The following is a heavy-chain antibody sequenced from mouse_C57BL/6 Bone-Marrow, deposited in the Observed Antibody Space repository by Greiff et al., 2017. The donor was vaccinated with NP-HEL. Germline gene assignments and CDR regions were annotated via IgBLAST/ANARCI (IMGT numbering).Heavy chain of an antibody. Sequence: DVMLVESGGGLVQPGGSLKLSCAASGFTFSDYYMYWVRQTPEKRLEWVAYISNGGGSTYYPDTVKGRFTISRDNAKNTLYLQMSRLKSEDTAMYYCARHGGYGSSYLFAYWGQGTLVTVSA. CDR2: ISNGGGST. CDR1: GFTFSDYY. V-gene: IGHV5-12*01. CDR3: ARHGGYGSSYLFAY. J-gene: IGHJ3*01. D-gene: IGHD1-1*01.